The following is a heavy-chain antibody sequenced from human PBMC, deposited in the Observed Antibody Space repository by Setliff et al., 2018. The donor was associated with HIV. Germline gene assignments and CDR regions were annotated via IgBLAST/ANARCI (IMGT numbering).Heavy chain of an antibody. D-gene: IGHD3-22*01. CDR1: GGSINSYY. Sequence: PSETLFLTCTVSGGSINSYYWSWIRQPPGKGLEWIGNIYHSGSTNYNPALKSRVTISVDVSKEKFSLRLTSVTAADTAVYYCARVVSGYWGGYYYYYMDIWGKGTTVTVSS. V-gene: IGHV4-59*01. CDR3: ARVVSGYWGGYYYYYMDI. CDR2: IYHSGST. J-gene: IGHJ6*03.